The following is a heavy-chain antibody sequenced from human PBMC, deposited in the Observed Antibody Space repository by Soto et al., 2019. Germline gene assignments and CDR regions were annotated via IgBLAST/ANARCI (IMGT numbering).Heavy chain of an antibody. CDR2: IIPIFGTA. CDR1: GGTFSSYA. CDR3: AVWFGEPRPDYYYGMDV. J-gene: IGHJ6*02. Sequence: SVKVSCKASGGTFSSYAISWVRQAPGQGLEWMGGIIPIFGTANYAQKFQGRVTITADESTSTAYMELSSLRSEDTAVYYCAVWFGEPRPDYYYGMDVWGQGTTVTVSS. D-gene: IGHD3-10*01. V-gene: IGHV1-69*13.